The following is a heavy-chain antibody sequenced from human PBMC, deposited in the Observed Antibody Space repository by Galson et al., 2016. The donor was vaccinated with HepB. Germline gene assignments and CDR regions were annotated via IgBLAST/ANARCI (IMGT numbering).Heavy chain of an antibody. CDR2: ITSSGGLS. J-gene: IGHJ4*02. CDR3: AREGLHLGELSAQFDY. Sequence: LSCAASGFTFSETYMTWIRQAPGKGLEWISYITSSGGLSYYADSMEGRFTISRDNAKNSVYLQISSLRAEDTAVYYCAREGLHLGELSAQFDYWGQGTLVTVSS. D-gene: IGHD3-16*02. V-gene: IGHV3-11*01. CDR1: GFTFSETY.